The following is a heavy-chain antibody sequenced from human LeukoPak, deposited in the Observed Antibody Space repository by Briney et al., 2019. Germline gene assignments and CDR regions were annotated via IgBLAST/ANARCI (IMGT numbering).Heavy chain of an antibody. J-gene: IGHJ6*02. V-gene: IGHV3-30*03. D-gene: IGHD3-3*01. CDR2: ISYDGSNK. CDR1: GFTFSSYG. Sequence: GGSLRLSCAASGFTFSSYGMHWVRQAPGKGLEWVAVISYDGSNKYYADSVKGRFTISRDNSKNTLYLQMNSLRSGDTAVYYCARGSYYDQGYYYYYGMDVWGQGTTVTVSS. CDR3: ARGSYYDQGYYYYYGMDV.